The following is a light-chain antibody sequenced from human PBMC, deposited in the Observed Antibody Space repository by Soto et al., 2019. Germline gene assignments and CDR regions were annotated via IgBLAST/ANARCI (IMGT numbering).Light chain of an antibody. CDR3: QQYNNWPPLT. Sequence: EIVMTQSQATLSVSPGETATLSCRASESVRSTLVWYQQQPGQAPRLLISDTSTRATGVPARFSGSGSGAEFTLTITSLQSEDFAVYHCQQYNNWPPLTFGGGTKVDIK. V-gene: IGKV3-15*01. CDR1: ESVRST. J-gene: IGKJ4*01. CDR2: DTS.